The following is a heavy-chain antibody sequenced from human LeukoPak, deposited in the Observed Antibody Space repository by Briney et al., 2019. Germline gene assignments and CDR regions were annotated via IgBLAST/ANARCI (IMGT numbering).Heavy chain of an antibody. CDR2: IVVGSGNT. J-gene: IGHJ6*02. CDR1: GFTFTSSA. V-gene: IGHV1-58*02. D-gene: IGHD6-13*01. CDR3: AKDKGAAGTDYYGMDV. Sequence: SVKVSCKASGFTFTSSAMQWVRQARGQRLEWIGWIVVGSGNTNYAQKFQERVTITRDMSTSTAYMELSSLRSEDTAVYYCAKDKGAAGTDYYGMDVWGQGTTVTVSS.